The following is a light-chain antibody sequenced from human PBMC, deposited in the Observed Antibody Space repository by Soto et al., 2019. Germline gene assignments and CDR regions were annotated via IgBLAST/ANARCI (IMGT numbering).Light chain of an antibody. CDR1: SSDVGTYNY. J-gene: IGLJ3*02. CDR2: DAN. Sequence: QSVLTQPRSVSGSPGQSVTISCTGTSSDVGTYNYVSWYQQHPGKAPKLMIYDANKRPSGVPDRFSGSRSGNTASLTISGLQPEDEGDYYCSAYTARSTLVFGGGTKLTVL. CDR3: SAYTARSTLV. V-gene: IGLV2-11*01.